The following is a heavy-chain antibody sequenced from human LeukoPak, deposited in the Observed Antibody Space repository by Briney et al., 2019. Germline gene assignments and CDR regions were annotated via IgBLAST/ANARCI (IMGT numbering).Heavy chain of an antibody. CDR3: AKNPFPCSDPGCYAGLFDY. J-gene: IGHJ4*02. CDR2: ISGSGDTT. CDR1: GFTFGDYA. V-gene: IGHV3-23*01. Sequence: AGGSLRLSCAASGFTFGDYALSWVRQTPGKGLEWVSSISGSGDTTYYADSVKGRFTISRDNSENTLHLQLNSLRVEDTAEYYCAKNPFPCSDPGCYAGLFDYWGQGTLVTVSS. D-gene: IGHD2-2*01.